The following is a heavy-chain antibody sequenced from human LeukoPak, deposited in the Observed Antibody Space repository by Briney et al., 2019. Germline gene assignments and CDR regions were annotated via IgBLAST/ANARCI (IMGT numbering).Heavy chain of an antibody. D-gene: IGHD3-3*01. CDR3: ARGRRFTIFGVVSGMDV. Sequence: ASVKVSCKASGSTFTGFYVQWVRQAPGQGLEWMGWINPNNCATNYAQKFQGRVSMTRDSSISTAYLDLSRLRFDDTAVYYCARGRRFTIFGVVSGMDVWGRGTMVTVSS. CDR2: INPNNCAT. J-gene: IGHJ6*04. CDR1: GSTFTGFY. V-gene: IGHV1-2*02.